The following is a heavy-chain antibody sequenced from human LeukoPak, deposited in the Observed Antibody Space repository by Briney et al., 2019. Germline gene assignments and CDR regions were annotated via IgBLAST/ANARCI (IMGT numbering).Heavy chain of an antibody. Sequence: HPGGSLRLSCAASGFTFSSYARHWVRQPPGKGREWVAVISYDGSNKYYADSVKGRFTISRDNSKNTLYLQMNSLRAEDTAVYYCARDHLSYYNVLDYWGQGTLVTVSS. D-gene: IGHD3-10*01. J-gene: IGHJ4*02. CDR3: ARDHLSYYNVLDY. V-gene: IGHV3-30*04. CDR2: ISYDGSNK. CDR1: GFTFSSYA.